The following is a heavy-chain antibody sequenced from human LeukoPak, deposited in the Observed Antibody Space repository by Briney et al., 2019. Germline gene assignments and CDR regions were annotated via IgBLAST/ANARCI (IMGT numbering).Heavy chain of an antibody. CDR2: ISGSGGST. D-gene: IGHD3-3*01. CDR1: GFTFSSYA. J-gene: IGHJ4*02. CDR3: ARAPREWLLGYYFDY. Sequence: GGSLRLSCAASGFTFSSYAMSWVRQAPGKGLEWVSAISGSGGSTYYADSVKGRFTNSRDNSKNTLYLQMNSLRAEDTAVYYCARAPREWLLGYYFDYWGQGTLVTVSS. V-gene: IGHV3-23*01.